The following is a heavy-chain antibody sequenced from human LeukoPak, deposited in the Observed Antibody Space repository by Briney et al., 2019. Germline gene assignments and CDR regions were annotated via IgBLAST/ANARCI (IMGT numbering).Heavy chain of an antibody. J-gene: IGHJ4*02. CDR2: IWYDGSNK. V-gene: IGHV3-33*01. Sequence: PGRSLRLSCAASGFTFSSYGMHWVRQAPGKGLEWVAVIWYDGSNKYYADSVKGRFTIYRDNSKNTLYLQMNSLRAEDTAVYYCARDRGQQIDYWGQGTLVTVAS. D-gene: IGHD3-10*01. CDR1: GFTFSSYG. CDR3: ARDRGQQIDY.